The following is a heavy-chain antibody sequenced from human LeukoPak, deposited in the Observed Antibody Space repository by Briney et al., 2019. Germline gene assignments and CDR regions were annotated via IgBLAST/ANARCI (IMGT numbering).Heavy chain of an antibody. D-gene: IGHD6-13*01. J-gene: IGHJ4*02. CDR2: IKSDGSST. CDR1: GFTFSSYW. CDR3: ARVGSSWEFDY. V-gene: IGHV3-74*01. Sequence: GGSLRLSCAASGFTFSSYWMHWVRQAPGKGLVWVSRIKSDGSSTNFADSVKGRFTISRDNAKNTLYLQMNSLRAEDTAVYYCARVGSSWEFDYWGQGTLVTVSS.